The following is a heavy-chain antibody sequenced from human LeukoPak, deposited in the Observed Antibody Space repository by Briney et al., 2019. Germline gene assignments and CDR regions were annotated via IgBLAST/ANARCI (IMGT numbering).Heavy chain of an antibody. J-gene: IGHJ4*02. Sequence: GASVTVSCKVSGYTLTELSMYWVRQAPGKGLEWMGGFDPEEGETIYAQKFQGRVTMTEHTSTDTAYMELSSLRAEDTAVYYCATDPWCSGSYYSFRWGQGTLVTVSS. V-gene: IGHV1-24*01. CDR3: ATDPWCSGSYYSFR. D-gene: IGHD3-10*02. CDR2: FDPEEGET. CDR1: GYTLTELS.